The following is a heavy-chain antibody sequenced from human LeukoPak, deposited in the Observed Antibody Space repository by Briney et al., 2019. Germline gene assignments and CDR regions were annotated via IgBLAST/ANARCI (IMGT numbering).Heavy chain of an antibody. CDR2: IRSKANSYAT. CDR1: GFTFSGSA. V-gene: IGHV3-73*01. Sequence: GGSLILSCAASGFTFSGSAMHWVRQASGKGLEWVGRIRSKANSYATAYAASVKGRFTISRDDSKNTAYLQMNSLKTEDTAVYYCTRHGYPSAYDYWGQGTLVTVSS. CDR3: TRHGYPSAYDY. D-gene: IGHD1-1*01. J-gene: IGHJ4*02.